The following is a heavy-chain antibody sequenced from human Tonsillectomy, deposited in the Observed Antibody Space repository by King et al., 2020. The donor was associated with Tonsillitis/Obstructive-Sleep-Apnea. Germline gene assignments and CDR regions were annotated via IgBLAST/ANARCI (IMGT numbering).Heavy chain of an antibody. D-gene: IGHD3-10*01. CDR3: ARGGDTMVRGASGYFQH. CDR1: GYTFTSYC. V-gene: IGHV1-46*01. CDR2: INPSGGST. Sequence: HVQLVESGAEVKKPGASVKVSCKASGYTFTSYCMHWVRQAPGQGLEWMGIINPSGGSTSYAQKFQGRVTMTRDTSTSTVYMELSSLRSEDTAVYYCARGGDTMVRGASGYFQHWGQGTLVTVSS. J-gene: IGHJ1*01.